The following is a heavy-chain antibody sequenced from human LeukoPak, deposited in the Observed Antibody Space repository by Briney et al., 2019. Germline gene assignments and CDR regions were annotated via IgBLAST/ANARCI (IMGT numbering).Heavy chain of an antibody. CDR3: ASRRRSSWELLMAFDI. J-gene: IGHJ3*02. V-gene: IGHV4-39*07. Sequence: NPSETLSLTCTVSGGSISSSSYYWGWIRQPPGKGLEWIGIIYYSGSTHYNPSLKSRVTISVDTSKNQFSLKLSSVTAADTAVYYCASRRRSSWELLMAFDIWGQGTMVTVSS. D-gene: IGHD1-26*01. CDR2: IYYSGST. CDR1: GGSISSSSYY.